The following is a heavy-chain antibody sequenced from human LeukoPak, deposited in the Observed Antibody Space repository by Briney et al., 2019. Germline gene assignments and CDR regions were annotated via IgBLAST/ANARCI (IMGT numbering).Heavy chain of an antibody. D-gene: IGHD1-26*01. CDR2: MNPNTGDT. CDR3: TRGSLSGSSRDY. CDR1: GYTFTGCD. Sequence: ASVKVSCKASGYTFTGCDINWVRQATGQGLEWMGWMNPNTGDTGHAQKFQGRVTMTRNTSIDTAYMELSGLRSEDTAVYYCTRGSLSGSSRDYWGQGTLVTVSS. V-gene: IGHV1-8*01. J-gene: IGHJ4*02.